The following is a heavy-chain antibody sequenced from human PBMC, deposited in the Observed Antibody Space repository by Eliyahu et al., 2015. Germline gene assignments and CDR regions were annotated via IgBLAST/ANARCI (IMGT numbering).Heavy chain of an antibody. D-gene: IGHD3-22*01. CDR2: IIPIFGTA. V-gene: IGHV1-69*01. J-gene: IGHJ4*02. Sequence: QVQLVQSGAEVKKPGSSVKVSCKASGGTFSSDTNSRLGQGPGQGLEWMGGIIPIFGTANYAQKFQGRVTITADESTNTAYMELSSLRSEDTAVYYCARELSRLIVYWGQGTLVTVSS. CDR3: ARELSRLIVY. CDR1: GGTFSSDT.